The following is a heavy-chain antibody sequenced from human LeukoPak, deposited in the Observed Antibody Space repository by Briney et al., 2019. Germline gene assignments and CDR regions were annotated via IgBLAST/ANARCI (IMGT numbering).Heavy chain of an antibody. CDR3: ARVVLWDIPYFDY. CDR1: GFTFSSYW. CDR2: IKQDGSEK. Sequence: QSGGSLRLPCAASGFTFSSYWMSWVRQAPGKGLEWVANIKQDGSEKYYVGSVKGRFTISRYNAKNSLYLQMNSLRAEDTAVYYCARVVLWDIPYFDYWGQGTLVTVSS. V-gene: IGHV3-7*01. D-gene: IGHD1-26*01. J-gene: IGHJ4*02.